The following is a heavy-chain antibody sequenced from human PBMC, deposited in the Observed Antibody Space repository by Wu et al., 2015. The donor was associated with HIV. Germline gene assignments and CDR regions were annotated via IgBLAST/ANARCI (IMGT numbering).Heavy chain of an antibody. J-gene: IGHJ4*02. CDR1: GGTFSSYA. CDR3: ARGPLEDYYDSSGTLFGY. D-gene: IGHD3-22*01. V-gene: IGHV1-69*05. CDR2: IIPIFGTT. Sequence: QVQLVQSGAEVKKPGSSVKVSCKASGGTFSSYAISWVRQAPGQGLEWMGGIIPIFGTTNYAQKFQGRVTMTRNTSISTAYMELSSLRSEDTAVYYCARGPLEDYYDSSGTLFGYWGQGTLVTVSS.